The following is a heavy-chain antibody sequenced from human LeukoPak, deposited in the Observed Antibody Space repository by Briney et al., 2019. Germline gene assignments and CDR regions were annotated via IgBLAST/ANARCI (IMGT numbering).Heavy chain of an antibody. CDR1: GGSISSGSYY. D-gene: IGHD3-3*01. CDR2: IYTSGST. J-gene: IGHJ1*01. V-gene: IGHV4-61*02. Sequence: SETLSLTCTVSGGSISSGSYYWSWIRQPAGKGLGWIGRIYTSGSTNYNPSLKSRVTISVDTSKNQFSLKLSSVTAADTAVYYCARGSFGWSGYQYAEYFQHWGQGTLVTVSS. CDR3: ARGSFGWSGYQYAEYFQH.